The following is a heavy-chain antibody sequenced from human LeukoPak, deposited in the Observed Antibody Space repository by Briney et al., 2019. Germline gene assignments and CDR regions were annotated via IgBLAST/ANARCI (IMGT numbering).Heavy chain of an antibody. CDR2: ISTSGSTI. J-gene: IGHJ4*02. CDR3: ARGNLVDTAIGDF. CDR1: GFPFSSYS. V-gene: IGHV3-48*04. Sequence: GGSLRLSCAASGFPFSSYSMNWVRQAPGKGLEWVSYISTSGSTIYYADSVKGRFTISRDNAKNSLYLQMNSLRAEDTAVYYCARGNLVDTAIGDFWGQGTLVTVSS. D-gene: IGHD5-18*01.